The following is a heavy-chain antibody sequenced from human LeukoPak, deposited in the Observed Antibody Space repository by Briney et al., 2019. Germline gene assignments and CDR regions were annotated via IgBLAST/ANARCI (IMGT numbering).Heavy chain of an antibody. Sequence: GGSLRLSCAASVFTFSSYSMNWVRQAPWKGLEWVSSISSSRSYIYYADSVKGRFTISRDNAKNSLYLQMNSLRAEDTAVYYCAVDWGGDCYPLNWFDPWGQGTLVTVSS. D-gene: IGHD2-21*02. J-gene: IGHJ5*02. V-gene: IGHV3-21*01. CDR1: VFTFSSYS. CDR3: AVDWGGDCYPLNWFDP. CDR2: ISSSRSYI.